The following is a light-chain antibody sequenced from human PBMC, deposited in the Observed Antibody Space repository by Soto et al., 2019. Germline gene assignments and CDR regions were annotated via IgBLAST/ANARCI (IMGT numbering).Light chain of an antibody. Sequence: QSVLTQPPSASGTPGQRVTISCSGSISNIGSNFIYWYQQFPGTAPKLLIFRNNERPSGVPDRFSGSKSGNSASLAISGLRSEDEADYHCAAWDDSLSRVVFGGGTKLTVL. CDR3: AAWDDSLSRVV. CDR1: ISNIGSNF. V-gene: IGLV1-47*01. J-gene: IGLJ2*01. CDR2: RNN.